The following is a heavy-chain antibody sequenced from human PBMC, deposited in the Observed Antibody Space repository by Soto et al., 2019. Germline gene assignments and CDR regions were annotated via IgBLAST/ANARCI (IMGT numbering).Heavy chain of an antibody. CDR3: ASVTFGGVVLAH. Sequence: QVQLQESGPGLVKPSETLSLTCTVSAASFSKYYWTWIRQPPGKGLEWIGYIYFNGNTNYIPSLKRRVTISVDTSPKQISLNLTSVTDADTAVYFCASVTFGGVVLAHWGQGTLVTVSS. CDR2: IYFNGNT. CDR1: AASFSKYY. J-gene: IGHJ4*02. V-gene: IGHV4-59*13. D-gene: IGHD3-16*01.